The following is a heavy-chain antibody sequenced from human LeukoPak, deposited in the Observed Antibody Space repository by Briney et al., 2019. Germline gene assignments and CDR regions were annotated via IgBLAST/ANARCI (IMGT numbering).Heavy chain of an antibody. J-gene: IGHJ4*02. Sequence: GGSLRLSCAASGISFRNEWMSWVRQAPGKGLEWVANINQDGSETHYVDSVKGRFTISRDNSKNTLYLQMSSLRAEDTAVYYCAKDRGRYYDSSGYYWGYYFDSWGQGILVTVST. CDR1: GISFRNEW. CDR3: AKDRGRYYDSSGYYWGYYFDS. V-gene: IGHV3-7*03. D-gene: IGHD3-22*01. CDR2: INQDGSET.